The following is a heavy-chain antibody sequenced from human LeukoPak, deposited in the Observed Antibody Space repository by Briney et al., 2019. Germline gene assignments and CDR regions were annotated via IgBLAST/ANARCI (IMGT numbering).Heavy chain of an antibody. D-gene: IGHD6-13*01. CDR1: GGSISSYY. CDR2: IYTSGST. Sequence: SETLSLTCTVSGGSISSYYWSWIRQPAGKGLEWIGRIYTSGSTNYNPSLKSRVTILVDKSKNQFSLKLSSVTAADTAVYYCAREVAAAGYYYYYYMDVWGKGTTVTVSS. J-gene: IGHJ6*03. CDR3: AREVAAAGYYYYYYMDV. V-gene: IGHV4-4*07.